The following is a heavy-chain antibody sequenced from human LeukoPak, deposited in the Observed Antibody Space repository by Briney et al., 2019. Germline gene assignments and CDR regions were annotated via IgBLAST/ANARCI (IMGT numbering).Heavy chain of an antibody. CDR1: GYTFTSYD. D-gene: IGHD3-10*01. CDR2: MNPNSGNI. Sequence: ASVKVSCKASGYTFTSYDINWVRQATGQGLEWMGWMNPNSGNIGYAQKFQGRVTITRNTSISTAYMELRSLRSDGTAVYYCARVGSLWFGPSGVWGQGTTVTVSS. V-gene: IGHV1-8*03. CDR3: ARVGSLWFGPSGV. J-gene: IGHJ6*02.